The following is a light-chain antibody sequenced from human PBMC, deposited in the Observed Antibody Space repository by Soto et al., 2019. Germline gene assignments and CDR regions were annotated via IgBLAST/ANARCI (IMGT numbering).Light chain of an antibody. J-gene: IGLJ1*01. CDR3: SSYTNINTRACV. CDR1: SSDVGANIF. Sequence: QSALTQPASVSGSPGQSITISCTGTSSDVGANIFVSWYQQHPGKVPKLMIYTVSSRPSGVSQRFSGSKSGNTASLTISGLQAEDEAEYYCSSYTNINTRACVFGTGTKLTVL. CDR2: TVS. V-gene: IGLV2-14*01.